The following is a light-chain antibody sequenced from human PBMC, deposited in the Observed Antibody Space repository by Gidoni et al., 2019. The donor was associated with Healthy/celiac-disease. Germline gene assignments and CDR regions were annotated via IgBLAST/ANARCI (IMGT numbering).Light chain of an antibody. Sequence: SSELPQPPSVSVSQGQTASITCSGDKLGDKYACWYQQKPGQSPVLVIYQDSKRPSGIPERFSGSNSGNTATLTISGTQAMDEADYYCQAWDSPYVVFGGGTKLTVL. CDR2: QDS. CDR1: KLGDKY. V-gene: IGLV3-1*01. CDR3: QAWDSPYVV. J-gene: IGLJ2*01.